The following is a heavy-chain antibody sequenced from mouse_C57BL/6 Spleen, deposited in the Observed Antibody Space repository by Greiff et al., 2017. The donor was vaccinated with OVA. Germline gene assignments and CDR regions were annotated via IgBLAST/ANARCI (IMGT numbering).Heavy chain of an antibody. D-gene: IGHD1-1*01. Sequence: VQLQQSGPGMVKPSQSLSLTCTVTGYSITSGYDWHWIRHFPGNKLEWMGYISYSGSTNYNPSLKSRISITHDTSKNHFFLKLNSVTTEDTATYYCARDWNYGSRTGYFDVWGTGTTVTVSS. CDR3: ARDWNYGSRTGYFDV. CDR2: ISYSGST. CDR1: GYSITSGYD. J-gene: IGHJ1*03. V-gene: IGHV3-1*01.